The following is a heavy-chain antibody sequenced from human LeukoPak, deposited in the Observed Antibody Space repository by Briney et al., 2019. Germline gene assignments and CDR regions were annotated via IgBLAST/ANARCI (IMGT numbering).Heavy chain of an antibody. D-gene: IGHD3-10*01. J-gene: IGHJ4*02. CDR1: GGSFSDYY. Sequence: SETLSLTCAVYGGSFSDYYWTWIRQPPGKGLDWIGEINQSGSTNYNPSLKSRVSMSVDTSEKQFSLKLSSVTAADTAIYYCARYRGGGLNYLDYWGQGTLVTVSS. CDR2: INQSGST. V-gene: IGHV4-34*01. CDR3: ARYRGGGLNYLDY.